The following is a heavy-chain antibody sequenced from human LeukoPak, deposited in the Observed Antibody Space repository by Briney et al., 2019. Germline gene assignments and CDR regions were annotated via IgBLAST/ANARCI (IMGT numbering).Heavy chain of an antibody. CDR3: GRIAINANNGMDV. D-gene: IGHD1/OR15-1a*01. CDR2: RRNKSSSYTT. Sequence: PGGPLSLSCAPSVFNFCDHYIDGVPQAPGGGLEGVCRRRNKSSSYTTEYDAYVEGRFTVSRDVSESSLYLQMNSMRTEDTAVYYCGRIAINANNGMDVWGQGTTVTVSS. CDR1: VFNFCDHY. J-gene: IGHJ6*02. V-gene: IGHV3-72*01.